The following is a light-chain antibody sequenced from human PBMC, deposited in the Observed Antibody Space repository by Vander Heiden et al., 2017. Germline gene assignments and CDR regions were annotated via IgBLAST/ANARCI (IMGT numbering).Light chain of an antibody. J-gene: IGKJ1*01. CDR1: GSVSSN. Sequence: EIVMTQSPATLSVSSGERATLSCRASGSVSSNLAWDQRKPGQAPWLLVCGASTRATGIPARFSGSGSGTEFTLTISSLQSEDVAVYYCQQYNSWPRTFGQGTKVEIK. CDR2: GAS. CDR3: QQYNSWPRT. V-gene: IGKV3-15*01.